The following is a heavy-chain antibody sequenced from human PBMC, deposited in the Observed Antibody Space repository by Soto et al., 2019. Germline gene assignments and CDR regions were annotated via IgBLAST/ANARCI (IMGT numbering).Heavy chain of an antibody. CDR2: IYYSGST. Sequence: PSETLSLTCTVSGGSVSSGSYYWSWIRQPPGKGLEWIGYIYYSGSTNYNPSLKSRVTISVDTSKNQFSLKLSSVTAADTAVYYCARVTQMATTDPWGQGTLVTVSS. CDR3: ARVTQMATTDP. D-gene: IGHD5-12*01. V-gene: IGHV4-61*01. CDR1: GGSVSSGSYY. J-gene: IGHJ5*02.